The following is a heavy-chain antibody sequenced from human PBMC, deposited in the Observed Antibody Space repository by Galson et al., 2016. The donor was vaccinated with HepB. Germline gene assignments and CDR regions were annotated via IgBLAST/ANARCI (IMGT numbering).Heavy chain of an antibody. CDR1: GYTFIDYE. D-gene: IGHD5-18*01. CDR2: MNPNSGIT. CDR3: ARGSGYTFDYYYYYGVDV. Sequence: SVKVSCKASGYTFIDYEINWVRQAPGQGLVWMGWMNPNSGITGYAQKFQGRVTLTSNPSIDTAYMEVSSLRSEDTAVYYCARGSGYTFDYYYYYGVDVWGQGTTVTVSS. V-gene: IGHV1-8*01. J-gene: IGHJ6*02.